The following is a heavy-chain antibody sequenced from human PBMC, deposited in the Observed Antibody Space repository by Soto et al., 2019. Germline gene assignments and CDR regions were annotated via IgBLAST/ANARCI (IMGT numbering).Heavy chain of an antibody. J-gene: IGHJ4*02. D-gene: IGHD6-13*01. CDR1: KFSFSSYW. CDR2: INHDGSKT. CDR3: VREPWGFSGTWYDY. Sequence: GSLRLSCAASKFSFSSYWMHWVRQVPGKGPAWVSRINHDGSKTEYADSVKGRFTISRDNTKNTLYLQMNSLRVEDTAMYYCVREPWGFSGTWYDYWGQGTLVTVSS. V-gene: IGHV3-74*01.